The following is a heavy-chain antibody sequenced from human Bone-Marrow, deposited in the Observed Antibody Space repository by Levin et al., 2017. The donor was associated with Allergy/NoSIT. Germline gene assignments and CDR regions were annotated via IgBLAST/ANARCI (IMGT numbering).Heavy chain of an antibody. Sequence: QAGGSLRLSCAASGFTLSSYSMNWVRQTPGKGLEWVSHISSSSTTIYYADSVKGRFTVSRDNAENSLYLQMNSLRVEDTAVYYCARATATYSSGGFGNWFDPWGQGTLVTVSS. CDR1: GFTLSSYS. D-gene: IGHD6-19*01. CDR3: ARATATYSSGGFGNWFDP. CDR2: ISSSSTTI. V-gene: IGHV3-48*01. J-gene: IGHJ5*02.